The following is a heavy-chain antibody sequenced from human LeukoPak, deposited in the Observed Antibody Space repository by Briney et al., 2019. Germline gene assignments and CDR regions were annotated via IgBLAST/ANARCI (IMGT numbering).Heavy chain of an antibody. CDR3: AKAPLPRVTTGYYFDY. D-gene: IGHD4-17*01. CDR2: ISWNSCSI. V-gene: IGHV3-9*03. J-gene: IGHJ4*02. CDR1: GFTFDDYA. Sequence: GRSLRLSCAASGFTFDDYAMHWVRHAPGKGLEWVSGISWNSCSIGYADSVKGRFTISRDNAKNSLYLQMNSLRAEDMALYYCAKAPLPRVTTGYYFDYWGQGTLVTVSS.